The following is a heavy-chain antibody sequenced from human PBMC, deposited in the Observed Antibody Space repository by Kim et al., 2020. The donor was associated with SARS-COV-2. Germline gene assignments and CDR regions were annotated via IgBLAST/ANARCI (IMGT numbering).Heavy chain of an antibody. V-gene: IGHV1-46*03. CDR3: ARGYTSGWSLGGY. CDR1: GYTFTSYY. Sequence: ASVKVSCKASGYTFTSYYIHWVRQAPGQGLEWMGIINPNSGGTSYPQNFQGRVTMTRDTSTSTVYMDLSSLKSEDTAVYYCARGYTSGWSLGGYWGQGTLVTVSS. J-gene: IGHJ4*02. D-gene: IGHD6-19*01. CDR2: INPNSGGT.